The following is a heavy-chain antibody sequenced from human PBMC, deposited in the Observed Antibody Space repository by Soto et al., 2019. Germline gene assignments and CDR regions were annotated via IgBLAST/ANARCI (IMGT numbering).Heavy chain of an antibody. CDR2: ISFCGSP. J-gene: IGHJ4*02. V-gene: IGHV4-39*02. Sequence: QLQLQESGPRLVKPSETLSLTCTVSGGSIASTDHYWGWVRQPPGKGLQWVASISFCGSPYYNLSFLRRGTSSADTSRSLFSLRRGSVTAADTAVYYCTSRVQEIHLDFWGRGTLVTVSS. CDR3: TSRVQEIHLDF. CDR1: GGSIASTDHY.